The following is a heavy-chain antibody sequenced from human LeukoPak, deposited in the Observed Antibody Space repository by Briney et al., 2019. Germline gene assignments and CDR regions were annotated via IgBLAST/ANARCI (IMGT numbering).Heavy chain of an antibody. CDR3: APQNWGSRAFDY. CDR2: LYSGGNT. CDR1: GFTVSSSH. V-gene: IGHV3-66*01. Sequence: GGSLRLSCAVSGFTVSSSHMSWVRQAPGKGLEWVSVLYSGGNTFYEDSVKGRFTISRDNSTNTLYLKMKSLRAEDTAASYCAPQNWGSRAFDYWGQGTLVTVSP. D-gene: IGHD7-27*01. J-gene: IGHJ4*02.